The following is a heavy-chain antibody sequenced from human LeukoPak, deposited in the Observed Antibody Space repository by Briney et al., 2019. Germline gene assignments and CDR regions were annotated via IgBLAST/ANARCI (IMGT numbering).Heavy chain of an antibody. D-gene: IGHD6-13*01. V-gene: IGHV1-18*01. CDR2: ISAYNGNT. J-gene: IGHJ5*02. CDR3: ARETRVDSSSWYWFDP. CDR1: GYTFTSYG. Sequence: GASVKVSCKASGYTFTSYGISWVRQAPGQGLEWMGWISAYNGNTNYAQKLQGRVTMTTDTSTSTAYMELRSLRSDDTAVYYCARETRVDSSSWYWFDPWGQGTLVTVSS.